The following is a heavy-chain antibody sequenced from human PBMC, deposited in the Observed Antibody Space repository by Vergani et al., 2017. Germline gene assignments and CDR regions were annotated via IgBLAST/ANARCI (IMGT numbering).Heavy chain of an antibody. J-gene: IGHJ4*02. D-gene: IGHD2-2*03. CDR1: GGSFSGYY. V-gene: IGHV4-34*01. CDR2: INHSGST. Sequence: QLQLQESGPGLVKPSETLSLTCAVYGGSFSGYYWSWIRQPPGKGLEWIGEINHSGSTNYNPSLKSRVTISVDTSKNQFSLKLSSVTAADTAVYYCARGPGYCSSTSCYYFDYWGQGTLVTVSS. CDR3: ARGPGYCSSTSCYYFDY.